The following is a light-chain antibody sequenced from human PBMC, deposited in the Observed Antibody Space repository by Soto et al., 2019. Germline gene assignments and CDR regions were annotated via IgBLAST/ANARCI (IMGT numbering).Light chain of an antibody. CDR2: SNN. V-gene: IGLV1-44*01. CDR1: SSNIGSNT. CDR3: AAWDDSLEEVV. Sequence: QSVLTQPPSASGTPGQRVTISCSGSSSNIGSNTVNWYQQLPGTAPKLLIYSNNQRPSGVPDRFSGSKSGTSASLAISGLQSEDEADYYCAAWDDSLEEVVFGGGTKLTVL. J-gene: IGLJ2*01.